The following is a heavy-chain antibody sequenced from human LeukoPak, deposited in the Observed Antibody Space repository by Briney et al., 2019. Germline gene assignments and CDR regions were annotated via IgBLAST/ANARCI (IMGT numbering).Heavy chain of an antibody. CDR1: GGSISSYY. Sequence: PSETLSLTCTVSGGSISSYYWNWVRQPPGKGLEWIGYIYSTGGTNQNPSLKSRVTISVDTSKNQFSLKLGSATATDTAVYYCARYYCPGGRCSHFDYWGQGTLVSVSS. CDR2: IYSTGGT. D-gene: IGHD2-15*01. CDR3: ARYYCPGGRCSHFDY. V-gene: IGHV4-59*08. J-gene: IGHJ4*02.